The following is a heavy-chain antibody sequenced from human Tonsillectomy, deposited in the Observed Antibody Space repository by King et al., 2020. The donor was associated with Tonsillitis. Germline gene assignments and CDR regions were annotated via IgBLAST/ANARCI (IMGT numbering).Heavy chain of an antibody. V-gene: IGHV3-30*18. J-gene: IGHJ4*02. CDR3: ANHFDYGDAGGASGGWYFNH. CDR2: ISYDGSNK. CDR1: GFTFSTYG. Sequence: VQLVESGGGVVQPGRSLRLSCAASGFTFSTYGMHWVRQAPGKGLEWVAVISYDGSNKYYADSVKGRFTISRDNSKNTLHLQMNSLGAEDTAVYYCANHFDYGDAGGASGGWYFNHWGQGTLVTVSS. D-gene: IGHD4-17*01.